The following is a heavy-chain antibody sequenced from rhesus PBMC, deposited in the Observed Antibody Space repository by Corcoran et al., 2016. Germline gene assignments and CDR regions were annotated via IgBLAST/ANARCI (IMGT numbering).Heavy chain of an antibody. D-gene: IGHD3-22*01. CDR1: GGSLTGYH. CDR2: FVGSGGST. Sequence: QVQLQESGPGLVKPSETLALTCTVSGGSLTGYHNWNRIRQAPGKGLEWIGYFVGSGGSTNYNPSLKSRVTISKDPSKNQFSLKLSSATAADTAVYFGAIMDYGDYWGQGVLVTVSS. V-gene: IGHV4-143*01. CDR3: AIMDYGDY. J-gene: IGHJ4*01.